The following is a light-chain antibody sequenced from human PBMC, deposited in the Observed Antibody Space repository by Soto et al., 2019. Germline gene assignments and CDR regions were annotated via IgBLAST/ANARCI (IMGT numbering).Light chain of an antibody. CDR2: DVS. V-gene: IGLV2-14*03. CDR1: SSDVGGYNS. J-gene: IGLJ2*01. CDR3: SSYTSSSTVV. Sequence: QSVLTQPASVSGSRGQSITISCTGTSSDVGGYNSVSWYQQHPGKAPKLMIYDVSNRPSGVSNRFSGSKSVNTASLTISGLQAEDEADYYCSSYTSSSTVVFGGGTKVTAL.